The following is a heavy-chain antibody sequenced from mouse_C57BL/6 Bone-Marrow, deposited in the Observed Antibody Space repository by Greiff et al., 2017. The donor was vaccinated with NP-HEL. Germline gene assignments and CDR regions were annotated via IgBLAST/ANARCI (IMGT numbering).Heavy chain of an antibody. Sequence: VQLQQSGPELVKPGASVKISCKASGYTFTDYYMNWVKQSHGKSLEWIGDINPNNGGTSYNQKFKGKATLTVDKSSSTAYLELRSLTSEDSAVYYCAIPTDGSSYGYFDVWGTGTTVTVSS. CDR2: INPNNGGT. CDR1: GYTFTDYY. CDR3: AIPTDGSSYGYFDV. J-gene: IGHJ1*03. D-gene: IGHD1-1*01. V-gene: IGHV1-26*01.